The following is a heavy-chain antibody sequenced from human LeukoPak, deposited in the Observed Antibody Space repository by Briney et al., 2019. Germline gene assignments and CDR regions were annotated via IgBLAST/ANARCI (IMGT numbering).Heavy chain of an antibody. Sequence: GESLKISCKGSGYSFTSYWIGWVRQMPGKGLEWMAIIDPGNSRARYSPSFEGHVTISADKSNNTAYLQWSSLKASDTAMYYCVRRIDYGNSFFVHWGQGTLVTVSS. CDR1: GYSFTSYW. CDR3: VRRIDYGNSFFVH. V-gene: IGHV5-51*01. CDR2: IDPGNSRA. J-gene: IGHJ4*02. D-gene: IGHD4-11*01.